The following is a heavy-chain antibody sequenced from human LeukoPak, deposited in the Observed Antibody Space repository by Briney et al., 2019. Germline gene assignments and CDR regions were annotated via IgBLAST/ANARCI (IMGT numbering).Heavy chain of an antibody. V-gene: IGHV1-69-2*01. D-gene: IGHD3-9*01. J-gene: IGHJ4*02. Sequence: ASVKVSCKASGYTFNDYYIHWVQQAPRKGLEWMGRVDLEDGDTIYAEKFQGRVTITADTSTDTAFMDLSSLTSFDTAVYYCARGSRSFDWLRSYFDFWGQGTLVSVSP. CDR2: VDLEDGDT. CDR1: GYTFNDYY. CDR3: ARGSRSFDWLRSYFDF.